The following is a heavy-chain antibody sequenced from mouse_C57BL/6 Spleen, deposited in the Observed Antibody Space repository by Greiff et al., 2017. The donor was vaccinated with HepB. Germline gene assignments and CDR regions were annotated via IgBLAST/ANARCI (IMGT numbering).Heavy chain of an antibody. D-gene: IGHD2-3*01. CDR2: INPNNGGT. V-gene: IGHV1-26*01. CDR1: GYTFTDYY. J-gene: IGHJ1*03. Sequence: EVQLQQSGPELVKPGASVKISCKASGYTFTDYYMNWVKQSHGKSLEWIGDINPNNGGTSYNQKFKGKATLTVDKSSSTAYMELRSLTSEDSSFYYCARWLLWYFDVWGTGTTVTVSS. CDR3: ARWLLWYFDV.